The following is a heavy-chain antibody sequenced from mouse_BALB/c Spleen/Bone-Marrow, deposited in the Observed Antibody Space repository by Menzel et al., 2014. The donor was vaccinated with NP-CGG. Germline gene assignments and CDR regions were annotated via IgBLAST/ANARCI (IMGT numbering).Heavy chain of an antibody. D-gene: IGHD2-2*01. CDR2: IDPANGNT. Sequence: VQLKESGAELVKPGASVKLSCTASGFNIKDTYMHWVKQRPKQGLEWIGRIDPANGNTKYDPKFQGKATITADTSSNTAYLQLSSLTSEDTAVYYCARWLPLAYWGQGTLVTVSA. CDR1: GFNIKDTY. V-gene: IGHV14-3*02. J-gene: IGHJ3*01. CDR3: ARWLPLAY.